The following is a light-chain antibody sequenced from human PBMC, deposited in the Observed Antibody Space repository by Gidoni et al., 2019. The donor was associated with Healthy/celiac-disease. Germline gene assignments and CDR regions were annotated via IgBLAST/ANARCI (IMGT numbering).Light chain of an antibody. Sequence: EIVMTQSTATLSVSPGERATLSCRALQSVSSNLAWYQQKPGQAPRLLIYCASPRATGIPARFSGSGSWTEVTLTISSLQSEDFAVYYCQQYNNWPKWTFGQGTKVEIK. CDR3: QQYNNWPKWT. CDR2: CAS. V-gene: IGKV3-15*01. CDR1: QSVSSN. J-gene: IGKJ1*01.